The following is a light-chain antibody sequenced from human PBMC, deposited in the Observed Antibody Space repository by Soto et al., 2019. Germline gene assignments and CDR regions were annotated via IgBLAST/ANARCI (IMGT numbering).Light chain of an antibody. Sequence: QSVLTQPPSASASLGASVPLTCTLSSGYSNYKVDWYQQRPGKGPRFVMRVGTGGIVGSKGDGIPDRFSVLGSGLNRYLTIKNIQEEDESDYHCGADHGSGSNCVPTGVFGGGTKLTVL. CDR3: GADHGSGSNCVPTGV. V-gene: IGLV9-49*01. J-gene: IGLJ3*02. CDR1: SGYSNYK. CDR2: VGTGGIVG.